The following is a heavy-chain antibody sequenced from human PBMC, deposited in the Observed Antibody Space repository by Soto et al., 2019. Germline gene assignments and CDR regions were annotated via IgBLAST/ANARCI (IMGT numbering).Heavy chain of an antibody. J-gene: IGHJ4*02. Sequence: EVQLLESGGGLVQPGGSLRLSCAASGFTFSSYAMSWVRQAPGKGLEWVSAISGSGGSTYYADSVKGWFTISRDNSKNTLYLQMNSLRAEDTAVYYCAKEKGLDIVVVVAANDYWGQGTLVTVSS. CDR2: ISGSGGST. D-gene: IGHD2-15*01. CDR3: AKEKGLDIVVVVAANDY. CDR1: GFTFSSYA. V-gene: IGHV3-23*01.